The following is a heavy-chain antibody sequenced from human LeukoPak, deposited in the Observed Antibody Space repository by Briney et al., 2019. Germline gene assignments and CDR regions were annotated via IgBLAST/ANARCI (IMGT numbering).Heavy chain of an antibody. Sequence: GGSLRLSCAASGFTFSNYAMHWVRQAPGKGLEWVAVISYDGSDKYYADSVKGRFSISRDNSKNTLYLQMNSLRPEDTAVYYCARDWGRRYSSGWYGDFDYWGQGTLVTVSS. V-gene: IGHV3-30-3*01. CDR1: GFTFSNYA. D-gene: IGHD6-19*01. CDR3: ARDWGRRYSSGWYGDFDY. CDR2: ISYDGSDK. J-gene: IGHJ4*02.